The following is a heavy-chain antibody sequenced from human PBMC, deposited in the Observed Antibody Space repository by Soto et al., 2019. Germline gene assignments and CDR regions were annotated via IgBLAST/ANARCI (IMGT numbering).Heavy chain of an antibody. CDR3: P. J-gene: IGHJ5*02. Sequence: SETLSLTCTVSGASISSGDYYWSWIRQPPGKGLEWIGYIYYSGTTYYNPSLKSRVTTSVDTSKNQFSLKLNSVTAAVARGWFDPWGQGTLVTVSS. V-gene: IGHV4-30-4*01. CDR1: GASISSGDYY. CDR2: IYYSGTT.